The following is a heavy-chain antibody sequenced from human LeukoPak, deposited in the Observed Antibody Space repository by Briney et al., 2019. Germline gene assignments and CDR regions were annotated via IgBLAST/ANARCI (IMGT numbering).Heavy chain of an antibody. D-gene: IGHD2-15*01. Sequence: GGSLRLSCAASGFTFSSFLMHWVRQAPGKGLGWVAVISYDGSNKYYADSVKGRFAISRDNSKNTLYLQMNSLRAEDTAVYYCARARPYCSGGSCYFDYWGQGTLVTVSS. CDR1: GFTFSSFL. J-gene: IGHJ4*02. CDR2: ISYDGSNK. CDR3: ARARPYCSGGSCYFDY. V-gene: IGHV3-30*09.